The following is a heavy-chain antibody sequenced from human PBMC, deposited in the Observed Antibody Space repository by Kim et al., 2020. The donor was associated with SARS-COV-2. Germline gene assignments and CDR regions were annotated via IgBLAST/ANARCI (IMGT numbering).Heavy chain of an antibody. CDR1: SGSVSSYF. Sequence: SETLSLTCSVSSGSVSSYFWSWIRQPPGKGLEWIGYIYKSGTTNYNPSLKSRVTMSIDTSKNQLSLKVNSVTAADTAVYYCARQEYTVMVRGVVTWVDPWGQGALITVSS. J-gene: IGHJ5*02. V-gene: IGHV4-59*08. D-gene: IGHD3-10*01. CDR3: ARQEYTVMVRGVVTWVDP. CDR2: IYKSGTT.